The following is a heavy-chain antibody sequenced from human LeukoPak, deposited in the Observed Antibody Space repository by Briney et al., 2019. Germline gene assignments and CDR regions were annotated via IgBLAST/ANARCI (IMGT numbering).Heavy chain of an antibody. CDR1: GFSFDDYA. D-gene: IGHD3-22*01. J-gene: IGHJ4*02. CDR2: ISWNGNSI. V-gene: IGHV3-9*01. CDR3: ASVYYYDSSGYDY. Sequence: GGSLRLSCAASGFSFDDYAMHWVRQAPGKGLEWVSAISWNGNSIVYADSVKGRFTIARDNAKNSLYLQMNSLRAEDTVVYYCASVYYYDSSGYDYWGQGTLVTVSS.